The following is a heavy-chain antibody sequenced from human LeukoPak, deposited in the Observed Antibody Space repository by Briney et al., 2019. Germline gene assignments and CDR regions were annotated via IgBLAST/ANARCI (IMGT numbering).Heavy chain of an antibody. V-gene: IGHV3-23*01. Sequence: GGSLRLSCAASGFTLSSAAMSWVRQAPGKGLEWVSAISNNGGYTYYADSVQGRFTISRDNSKSTLCLQMNSLRAEDTAVYYCAKQLGYCSDGSCYFPYWGQGTLVTVSS. CDR3: AKQLGYCSDGSCYFPY. CDR1: GFTLSSAA. D-gene: IGHD2-15*01. CDR2: ISNNGGYT. J-gene: IGHJ4*02.